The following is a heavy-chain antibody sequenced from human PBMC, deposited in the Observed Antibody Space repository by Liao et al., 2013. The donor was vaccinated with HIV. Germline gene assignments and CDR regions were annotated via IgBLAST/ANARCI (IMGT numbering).Heavy chain of an antibody. D-gene: IGHD3-10*02. CDR1: GGSFNNDY. CDR2: IIHGGTT. V-gene: IGHV4-34*12. Sequence: QVQLQQLGAGLLKPSETLSLTCAVYGGSFNNDYWTWIRQPPGKGLEWIGEIIHGGTTNYNPSLKSRVTISVDTSKNQFSLKVRSVTAADTAVYYCARDVGAVIDYWGQGTLVTVSS. CDR3: ARDVGAVIDY. J-gene: IGHJ4*02.